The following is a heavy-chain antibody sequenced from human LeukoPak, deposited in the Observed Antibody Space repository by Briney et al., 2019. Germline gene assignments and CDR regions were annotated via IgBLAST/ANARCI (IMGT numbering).Heavy chain of an antibody. CDR2: INSDGSST. D-gene: IGHD1-26*01. CDR1: GFTFSSYW. J-gene: IGHJ1*01. CDR3: ARDSGSYIIYFQH. V-gene: IGHV3-74*01. Sequence: GGSLRLSRAASGFTFSSYWMHWVRQAPGKGLVWVSRINSDGSSTSYADSVKGRFTISRDNAKNTLYLQMNSLRAEDTAVYYCARDSGSYIIYFQHWGQGTLVTVSS.